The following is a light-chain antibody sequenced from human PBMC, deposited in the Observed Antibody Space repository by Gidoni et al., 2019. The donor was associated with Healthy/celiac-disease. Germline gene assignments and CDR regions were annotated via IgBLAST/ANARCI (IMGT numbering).Light chain of an antibody. CDR2: NAS. CDR3: QQYNSYWT. V-gene: IGKV1-5*03. Sequence: DIQMTQSPSTLSASVGDRVTITCRASQSISSWLAWYQQKPGKAPKLLIYNASSLESGVPSRFGGSGSGTEFTLTISSLQPDDFATYYCQQYNSYWTFAHXTKVEIK. J-gene: IGKJ1*01. CDR1: QSISSW.